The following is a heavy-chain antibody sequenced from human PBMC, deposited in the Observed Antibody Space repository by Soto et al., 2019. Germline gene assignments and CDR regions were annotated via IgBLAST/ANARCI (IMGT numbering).Heavy chain of an antibody. CDR2: ISYDGSNK. D-gene: IGHD7-27*01. V-gene: IGHV3-30-3*01. CDR1: GFTFSSYS. Sequence: QVQLVESGGGVVQPGRSLRLSCAASGFTFSSYSIHWVRQAPGKGLEWVAVISYDGSNKYYADSVKGRFTISRDNSENTLYLQMSSLRAEDTAVYYCARNWAVDYWGQGTLVTVSS. J-gene: IGHJ4*02. CDR3: ARNWAVDY.